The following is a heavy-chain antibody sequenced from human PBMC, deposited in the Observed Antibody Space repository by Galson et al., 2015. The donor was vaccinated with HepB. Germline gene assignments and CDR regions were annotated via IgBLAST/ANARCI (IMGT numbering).Heavy chain of an antibody. J-gene: IGHJ4*02. CDR1: GYTFTING. CDR3: ARDRDYRFDY. CDR2: ISANSGDT. D-gene: IGHD4/OR15-4a*01. Sequence: SVKVSCKASGYTFTINGISWVRQAPGKGLEWMGWISANSGDTKYAQKLQGRVTMTRDTSTSTAYLEMRSLRSDDTAAYYCARDRDYRFDYWRQGTLVTVSS. V-gene: IGHV1-18*04.